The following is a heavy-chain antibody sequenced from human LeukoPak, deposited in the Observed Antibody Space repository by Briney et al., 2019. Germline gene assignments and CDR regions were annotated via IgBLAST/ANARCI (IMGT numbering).Heavy chain of an antibody. CDR1: GFTFSSYA. D-gene: IGHD1-26*01. J-gene: IGHJ4*02. CDR3: ARDGSGSYYGGRDYFDY. CDR2: ISYDGSNK. Sequence: PGGPLRLSCAASGFTFSSYAMHWVRQAPGKGLEWVAVISYDGSNKYYADSVKGRFTISRDNSKNTLYLQMNSLRAEDTAVYYCARDGSGSYYGGRDYFDYWGQGTLVTVSS. V-gene: IGHV3-30-3*01.